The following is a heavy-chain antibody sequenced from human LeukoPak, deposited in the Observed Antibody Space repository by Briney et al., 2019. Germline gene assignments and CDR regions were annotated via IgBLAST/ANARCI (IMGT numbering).Heavy chain of an antibody. V-gene: IGHV5-51*01. CDR2: IYPGDSDT. J-gene: IGHJ3*02. Sequence: GESPKISCKGSGYSFTSYWIGWVRQMPGKGLEWMGIIYPGDSDTRYSPSFQGQVTISADKSISTAYLQWSSLKASDTAMYYCARIVVDDSSSPDAFDIWGQGTMVTVSS. CDR3: ARIVVDDSSSPDAFDI. D-gene: IGHD3-22*01. CDR1: GYSFTSYW.